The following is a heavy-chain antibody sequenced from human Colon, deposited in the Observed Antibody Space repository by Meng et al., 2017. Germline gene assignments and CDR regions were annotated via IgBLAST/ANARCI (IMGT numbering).Heavy chain of an antibody. CDR2: IHHGGTT. CDR1: GGSISSNYW. CDR3: ARIDYGGNGIEKYFFDY. J-gene: IGHJ4*02. D-gene: IGHD4-23*01. Sequence: QGHLEESGPGLVQPSVTLSLTCAVSGGSISSNYWWSWVRQSPKKGLEWIGEIHHGGTTNYNPSLKSRVTISVDTSNNQFSLKLSSVTAADTAVYYCARIDYGGNGIEKYFFDYWGQGTLVTVSS. V-gene: IGHV4-4*02.